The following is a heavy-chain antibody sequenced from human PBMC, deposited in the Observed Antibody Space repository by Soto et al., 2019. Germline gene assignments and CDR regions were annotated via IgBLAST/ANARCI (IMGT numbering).Heavy chain of an antibody. CDR2: ISSYGGST. J-gene: IGHJ4*02. D-gene: IGHD3-22*01. CDR1: GFTFSSYA. CDR3: SREPDSSGYYYFDH. V-gene: IGHV3-64*01. Sequence: EVQLVESGGGLVQPGGSLRLSCAASGFTFSSYAMHWVRQAPGKGLEYVSAISSYGGSTYYANSVKCRFTISRDNSKYTLYLQMGSLTAEDMAVYDCSREPDSSGYYYFDHWGQATLVTVSS.